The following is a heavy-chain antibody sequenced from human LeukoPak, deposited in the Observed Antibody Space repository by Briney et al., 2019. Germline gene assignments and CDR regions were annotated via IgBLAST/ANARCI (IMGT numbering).Heavy chain of an antibody. CDR1: GGSISSSNW. Sequence: SETLSLTCAVSGGSISSSNWWSWVRQPPGKGLEWIGEIYHSGSTNYNPSLKSRVTISVDKSKNQFSLKLSSVTAADTAVYYCARGRRAITMVRGVIYNWFDPWGQGTLVTVSS. CDR3: ARGRRAITMVRGVIYNWFDP. J-gene: IGHJ5*02. V-gene: IGHV4-4*02. CDR2: IYHSGST. D-gene: IGHD3-10*01.